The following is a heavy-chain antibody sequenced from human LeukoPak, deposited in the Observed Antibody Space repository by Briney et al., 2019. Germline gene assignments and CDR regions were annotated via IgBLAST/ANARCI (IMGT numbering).Heavy chain of an antibody. J-gene: IGHJ4*02. CDR3: ARAFYGDLDY. Sequence: GGSLRLSCAASGFTFSIYEMNWVRQAPGKGLEWLSYISSSGSTIYYADSVKGRFTISRDNAKNSLFLQMNSLRVEDTAVYYCARAFYGDLDYWGQGTLVTVSS. D-gene: IGHD4-17*01. V-gene: IGHV3-48*03. CDR2: ISSSGSTI. CDR1: GFTFSIYE.